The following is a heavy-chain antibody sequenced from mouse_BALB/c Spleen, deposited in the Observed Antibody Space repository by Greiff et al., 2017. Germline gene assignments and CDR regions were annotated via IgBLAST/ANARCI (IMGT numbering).Heavy chain of an antibody. J-gene: IGHJ2*01. CDR3: ARSGGPYYFDY. D-gene: IGHD3-1*01. V-gene: IGHV1-82*01. CDR1: GYAFSSSW. CDR2: IYPGDGDT. Sequence: QVQLQQSGPELVKPGASVKISCTASGYAFSSSWMNWVKQRPGQGLEWIGRIYPGDGDTNYNGKFKGKATLTADKSSSTAYMQLSSLTSVDSAVYFCARSGGPYYFDYWGQGTTLTVSS.